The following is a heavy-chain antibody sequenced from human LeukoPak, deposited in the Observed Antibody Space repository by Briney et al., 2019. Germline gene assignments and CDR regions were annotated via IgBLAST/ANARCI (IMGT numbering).Heavy chain of an antibody. CDR2: ISDSGNT. CDR3: AKAPVTTCRGAYCYPFDY. D-gene: IGHD2-21*01. CDR1: GFTFSSYG. V-gene: IGHV3-23*01. Sequence: PGGSLRLSCAASGFTFSSYGMSWVRQAPGKGLEWVSAISDSGNTYHADSVKGRFTISRDSSKKTLFLQMKRLRPEDAAVHYCAKAPVTTCRGAYCYPFDYWGQGTLVTVSS. J-gene: IGHJ4*02.